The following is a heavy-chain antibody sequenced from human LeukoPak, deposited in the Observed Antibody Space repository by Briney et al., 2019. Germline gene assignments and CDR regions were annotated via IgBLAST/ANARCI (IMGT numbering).Heavy chain of an antibody. CDR3: ATWVFSSGWYSFDY. V-gene: IGHV4-4*07. CDR2: IHTSGST. CDR1: GGSISRYY. Sequence: NPSETLSLTCSVSGGSISRYYWSWIRQPAGKGLEWLGRIHTSGSTNYNPSLKSRVTMSVDTSKNQFSLKLSSVTAADTAVYYCATWVFSSGWYSFDYWGQGTLVTVSS. J-gene: IGHJ4*02. D-gene: IGHD6-19*01.